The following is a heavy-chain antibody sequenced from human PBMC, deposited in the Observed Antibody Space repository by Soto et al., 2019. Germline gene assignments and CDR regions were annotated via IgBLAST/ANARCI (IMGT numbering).Heavy chain of an antibody. J-gene: IGHJ3*02. CDR1: GYTFTGYY. D-gene: IGHD4-17*01. CDR3: ARVDYGDHDAFDI. V-gene: IGHV1-2*02. CDR2: INPNSGGT. Sequence: ASVKVSCKASGYTFTGYYMHWVRQAPGQGLEWMGWINPNSGGTNYAQKFQGRVTMTRDTSISTAYMEPSRLRSDDTAVYYCARVDYGDHDAFDIWGQGTVVTVSS.